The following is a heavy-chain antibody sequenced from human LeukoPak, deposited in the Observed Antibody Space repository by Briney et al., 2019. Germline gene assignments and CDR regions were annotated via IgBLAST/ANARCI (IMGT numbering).Heavy chain of an antibody. CDR2: IHRTGST. V-gene: IGHV4-61*08. D-gene: IGHD3-16*01. J-gene: IGHJ5*02. Sequence: PSETLSLTCTVSGASVGSAGSHWMWIRQPPGKGLEYIGNIHRTGSTDYKPSLRSRVTISVDTSNNHFSLTLRSVTAADTAVYYCASLAEGESGGGSWGQGTFVTVSP. CDR3: ASLAEGESGGGS. CDR1: GASVGSAGSH.